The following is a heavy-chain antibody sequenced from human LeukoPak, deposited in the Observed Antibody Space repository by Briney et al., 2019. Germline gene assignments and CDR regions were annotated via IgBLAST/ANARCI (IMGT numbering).Heavy chain of an antibody. CDR2: INNDGSST. CDR3: ARVAAAGTLDY. D-gene: IGHD6-13*01. J-gene: IGHJ4*02. V-gene: IGHV3-74*01. Sequence: GGSLRLSCAASGFTFSSYWMHWVRQVPGKELMWGSRINNDGSSTSYADSVKGRFTISRDSAKNTLYLQMNSLRAEDTAVYYCARVAAAGTLDYWGQGSLVTVSS. CDR1: GFTFSSYW.